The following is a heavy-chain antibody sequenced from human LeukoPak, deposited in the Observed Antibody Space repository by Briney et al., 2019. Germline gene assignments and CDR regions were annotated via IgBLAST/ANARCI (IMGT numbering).Heavy chain of an antibody. D-gene: IGHD6-19*01. J-gene: IGHJ6*02. CDR3: ARAATEYSSGWYVEDYGMDV. CDR1: GFTFSNAW. Sequence: GGSLRLSCAASGFTFSNAWMSWVRQAPGKGLEWVAVIWYDGSNKYYADSVKGRFTISRDNSKNTLYLQMNSLRAEDTAVYYCARAATEYSSGWYVEDYGMDVWGQGTTVTVSS. V-gene: IGHV3-33*08. CDR2: IWYDGSNK.